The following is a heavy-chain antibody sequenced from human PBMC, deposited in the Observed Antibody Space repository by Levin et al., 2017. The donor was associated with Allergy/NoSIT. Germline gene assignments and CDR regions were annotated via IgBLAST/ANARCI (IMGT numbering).Heavy chain of an antibody. CDR2: SRNKANSYTT. V-gene: IGHV3-72*01. J-gene: IGHJ4*02. Sequence: LSLTCAASGFTFSDHYLEWVRQAPGKGLEWVGRSRNKANSYTTEYAASVKGRFTISRDDSSNSVYLQMNSLKTEDTAVYYCTRTYCTRTTCDKGDFDYWGQGTLVTVSS. D-gene: IGHD2/OR15-2a*01. CDR1: GFTFSDHY. CDR3: TRTYCTRTTCDKGDFDY.